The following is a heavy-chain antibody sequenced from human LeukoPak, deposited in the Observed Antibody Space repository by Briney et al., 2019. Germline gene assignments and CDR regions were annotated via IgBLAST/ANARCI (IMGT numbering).Heavy chain of an antibody. D-gene: IGHD3-10*01. V-gene: IGHV1-18*01. J-gene: IGHJ4*02. CDR1: GYTFTTYG. Sequence: ASVKVSCKASGYTFTTYGISWVRQAPGQGLEGMGWISAYNGNTNYAQKLQGRVTMTTDTSTSTAYMELRSLRSDDTAVYYCASGPYYYGSGSYWVFDYWGQGTLVTVSA. CDR2: ISAYNGNT. CDR3: ASGPYYYGSGSYWVFDY.